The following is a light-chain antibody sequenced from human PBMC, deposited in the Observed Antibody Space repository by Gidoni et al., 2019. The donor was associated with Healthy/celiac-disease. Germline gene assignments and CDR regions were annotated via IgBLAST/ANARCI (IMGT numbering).Light chain of an antibody. Sequence: DIQMTQSPSSLSASVGDRVTITCQASQDISNYLNWYQQKPGQAPKLLIYDASNLETGVPSRFSGSGSGTDFTFTISSLQPEDSATYYCQQYDNLLLTFGGGTKVEIK. CDR3: QQYDNLLLT. V-gene: IGKV1-33*01. CDR2: DAS. CDR1: QDISNY. J-gene: IGKJ4*01.